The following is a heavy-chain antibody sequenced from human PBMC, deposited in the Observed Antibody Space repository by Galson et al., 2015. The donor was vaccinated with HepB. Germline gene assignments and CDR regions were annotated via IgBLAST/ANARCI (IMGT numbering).Heavy chain of an antibody. CDR3: AGRISLVGGIIMKPGCYYGIDV. CDR1: EFTFSSYW. Sequence: SLRLSCAASEFTFSSYWMNWVRQAPGKGLEWVANINPDGSEKYYVASLKGRFTISRDNAKNSLYLQMDSLRAEDTAVYYCAGRISLVGGIIMKPGCYYGIDVWGQGTTVTGAS. D-gene: IGHD3-10*01. V-gene: IGHV3-7*03. J-gene: IGHJ6*02. CDR2: INPDGSEK.